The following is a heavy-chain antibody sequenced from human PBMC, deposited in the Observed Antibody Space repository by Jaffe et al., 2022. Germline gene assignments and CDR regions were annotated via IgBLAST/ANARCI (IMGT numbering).Heavy chain of an antibody. CDR1: GFTFDDYA. J-gene: IGHJ3*02. CDR3: AKGWSGSSWYGKDAFDI. V-gene: IGHV3-9*01. Sequence: EVQLVESGGGLVQPGRSLRLSCAASGFTFDDYAMHWVRQAPGKGLEWVSGISWNSGSIGYADSVKGRFTISRDNAKNSLYLQMNSLRAEDTALYYCAKGWSGSSWYGKDAFDIWGQGTMVTVSS. CDR2: ISWNSGSI. D-gene: IGHD6-13*01.